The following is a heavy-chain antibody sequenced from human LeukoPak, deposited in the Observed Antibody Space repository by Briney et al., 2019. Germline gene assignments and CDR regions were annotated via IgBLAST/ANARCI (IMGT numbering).Heavy chain of an antibody. CDR3: ASTNAYNRDYSYYYGMDV. CDR2: IWSDGSSK. J-gene: IGHJ6*02. CDR1: GFTFSSYG. V-gene: IGHV3-33*01. Sequence: GGSLRLSCAASGFTFSSYGMHWVRQAPGKGLEWVALIWSDGSSKSYADSVKDRFTISRDNSKDTLYLQMNSPRAEDTAVYYCASTNAYNRDYSYYYGMDVWGQGTTVTVSS. D-gene: IGHD1-7*01.